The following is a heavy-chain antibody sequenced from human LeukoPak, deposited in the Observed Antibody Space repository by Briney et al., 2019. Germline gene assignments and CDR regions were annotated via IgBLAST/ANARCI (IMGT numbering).Heavy chain of an antibody. Sequence: PSGTLSLTCAVSGGSISSDHWWSWVRQPPGKGLEWIGEIHHSGSTNYNPSLKSRVTISVDKFKNQFSLKLSSVTAADTAVYYCASKLTAVAGYFDYWGQGILVTVSS. CDR1: GGSISSDHW. CDR3: ASKLTAVAGYFDY. D-gene: IGHD6-19*01. J-gene: IGHJ4*02. CDR2: IHHSGST. V-gene: IGHV4-4*02.